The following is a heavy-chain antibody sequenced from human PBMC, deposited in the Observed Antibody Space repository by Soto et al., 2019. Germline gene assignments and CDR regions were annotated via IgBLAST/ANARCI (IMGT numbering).Heavy chain of an antibody. CDR3: ARVYMLVVVETPGLLDP. D-gene: IGHD3-22*01. CDR2: IIPIFGTA. V-gene: IGHV1-69*13. CDR1: GGTFSSYA. J-gene: IGHJ5*02. Sequence: SVKVSWKASGGTFSSYAISWVRQAPGQGLEWMGGIIPIFGTANYAQKFQGRVTITADESTSTAYMELGSLRSEDTAVYYCARVYMLVVVETPGLLDPWGQGTLVTVSS.